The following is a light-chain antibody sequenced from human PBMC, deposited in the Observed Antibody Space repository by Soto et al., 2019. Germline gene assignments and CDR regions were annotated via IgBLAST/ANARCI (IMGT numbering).Light chain of an antibody. CDR2: GAS. V-gene: IGKV3-15*01. CDR3: QQYVDWPWT. CDR1: QSVSRN. Sequence: EVVMTQSAATLSVSPGDGATLSCRASQSVSRNLAWYQQKPGQAPRRLISGASTRATGIPARFSGSGSGTEFTLSISSLQSEDFAVYYCQQYVDWPWTFGQGTKVEVK. J-gene: IGKJ1*01.